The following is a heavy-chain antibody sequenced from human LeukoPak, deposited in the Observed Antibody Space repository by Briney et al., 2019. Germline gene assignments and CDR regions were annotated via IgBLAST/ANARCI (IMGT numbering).Heavy chain of an antibody. Sequence: PSETLSLTCTVSGGSISSYYWSWIRQPPGKGLERIGYIYYSGSTNYNPSLKSRVTISVDTSKNQFSLKLSSVTAADTAVYYCARERTVVTEYWYFDLWGRGTLVTVSS. J-gene: IGHJ2*01. V-gene: IGHV4-59*01. D-gene: IGHD4-23*01. CDR1: GGSISSYY. CDR2: IYYSGST. CDR3: ARERTVVTEYWYFDL.